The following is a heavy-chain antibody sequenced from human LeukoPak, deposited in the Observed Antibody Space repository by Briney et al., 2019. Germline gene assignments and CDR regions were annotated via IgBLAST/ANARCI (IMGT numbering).Heavy chain of an antibody. CDR3: ARGFRRPHQSRDRTPQPYYMDV. Sequence: PSETLSLTRAVYGGSFSGYYWSWIRQPPGKGLEWIGEINHSGSTNYNPSLKSRVTISVDTSKNQFSLKLSSLTAADTAVYYCARGFRRPHQSRDRTPQPYYMDVWGKGTTVTVSS. V-gene: IGHV4-34*01. CDR2: INHSGST. J-gene: IGHJ6*03. D-gene: IGHD1-14*01. CDR1: GGSFSGYY.